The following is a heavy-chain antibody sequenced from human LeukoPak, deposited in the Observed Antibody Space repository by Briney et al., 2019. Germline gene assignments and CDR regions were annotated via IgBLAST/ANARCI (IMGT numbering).Heavy chain of an antibody. V-gene: IGHV1-18*01. Sequence: ASVKVSCRSSGYTFTTYGITWVRQAPGQGLEWMGWISTYNGNTNYAQKLQGRVTMTTNTSTSTAYMELRSLRSDDTAMYYCARDRMDTGTYFDYWGQGTLVTVSS. D-gene: IGHD5-18*01. CDR1: GYTFTTYG. J-gene: IGHJ4*02. CDR3: ARDRMDTGTYFDY. CDR2: ISTYNGNT.